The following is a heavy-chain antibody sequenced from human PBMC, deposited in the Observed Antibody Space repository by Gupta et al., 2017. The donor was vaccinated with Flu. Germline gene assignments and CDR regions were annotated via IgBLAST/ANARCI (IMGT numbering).Heavy chain of an antibody. CDR3: ARDRWGYCSSTSCDWYFDL. CDR1: GGTFSSYA. J-gene: IGHJ2*01. Sequence: QVQLVQSGAEVKKPGSSVKVSCKASGGTFSSYAISWVRQAPGQGLEWMGGIIPIFGTANYAQKFQGRVTITADESTSTAYMELSSLRSEDTAVYYCARDRWGYCSSTSCDWYFDLWGRGTLVTVSS. D-gene: IGHD2-2*01. CDR2: IIPIFGTA. V-gene: IGHV1-69*01.